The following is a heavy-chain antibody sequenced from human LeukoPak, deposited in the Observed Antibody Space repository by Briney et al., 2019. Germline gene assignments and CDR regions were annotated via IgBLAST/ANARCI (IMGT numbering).Heavy chain of an antibody. J-gene: IGHJ4*02. CDR3: AREVVGMDY. D-gene: IGHD7-27*01. CDR2: ISSSSDPI. CDR1: GFTFNGYS. Sequence: GGSLRLSCAASGFTFNGYSMNWVRQAPGKWLEWVSYISSSSDPIHYADSVKGRFTISRDNAKNSLYLEMNSLRAEDTAVYYCAREVVGMDYWGQGTLVTVSS. V-gene: IGHV3-48*01.